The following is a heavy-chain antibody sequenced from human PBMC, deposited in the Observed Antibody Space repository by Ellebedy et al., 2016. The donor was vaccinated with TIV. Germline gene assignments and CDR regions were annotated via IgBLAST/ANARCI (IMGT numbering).Heavy chain of an antibody. Sequence: GGSLRLXXAASGFTFSSYAMHWVRQAPGKGLEWVAVISYDGSNKYYADSVKGRFTISRDNSKNTLYLQMNSLRAEDTAVYYCAREEFDDDYVWGSYRPFDYWGQGTLVTVSS. V-gene: IGHV3-30*04. CDR2: ISYDGSNK. CDR3: AREEFDDDYVWGSYRPFDY. D-gene: IGHD3-16*02. CDR1: GFTFSSYA. J-gene: IGHJ4*02.